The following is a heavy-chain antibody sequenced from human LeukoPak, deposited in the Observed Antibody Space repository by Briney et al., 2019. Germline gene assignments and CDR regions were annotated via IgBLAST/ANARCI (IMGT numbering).Heavy chain of an antibody. Sequence: SGPTLVKPTQTLTPTCSFSGFSLSNSEVGVGWIRQPPGKALEWLALIYWDDDKRFSRSLKSRLTITKDTAKNQVVLTLSNMDPVDTATYHCARTRSSGDYDAFDVWGQGTMVTVSS. CDR3: ARTRSSGDYDAFDV. CDR2: IYWDDDK. V-gene: IGHV2-5*02. J-gene: IGHJ3*01. D-gene: IGHD3-22*01. CDR1: GFSLSNSEVG.